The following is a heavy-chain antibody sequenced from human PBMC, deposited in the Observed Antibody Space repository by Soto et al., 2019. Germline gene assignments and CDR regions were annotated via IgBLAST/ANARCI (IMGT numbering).Heavy chain of an antibody. J-gene: IGHJ5*02. CDR1: GYTFTSYD. Sequence: ASVKVSCKASGYTFTSYDINWVRQATGQGLEWMGWMNPNSGNTGYAQKFQGRVTMTRNTSISTAYMELSSLRSEDTAVYYCARSGQVGNCFDPWGQGTLVTVSS. V-gene: IGHV1-8*01. CDR3: ARSGQVGNCFDP. D-gene: IGHD3-3*01. CDR2: MNPNSGNT.